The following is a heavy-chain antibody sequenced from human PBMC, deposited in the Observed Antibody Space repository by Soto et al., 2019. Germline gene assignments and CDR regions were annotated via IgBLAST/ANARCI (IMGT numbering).Heavy chain of an antibody. CDR3: ARAIYCASSGCYTCFEY. Sequence: GGSLRLSCAASGFTFSSNAMSWVRQAPGKGLDWVSLISGSGGSTYYADSVKGRFTISRDNSNSSLYLQMNSLRAEDTAVYYCARAIYCASSGCYTCFEYWGQGTLVTVSS. J-gene: IGHJ4*02. V-gene: IGHV3-23*01. D-gene: IGHD3-22*01. CDR2: ISGSGGST. CDR1: GFTFSSNA.